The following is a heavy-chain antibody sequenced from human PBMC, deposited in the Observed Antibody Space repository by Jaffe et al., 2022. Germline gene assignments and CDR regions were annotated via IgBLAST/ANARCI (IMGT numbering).Heavy chain of an antibody. CDR1: GFTFSSYA. CDR2: ISGSGGST. D-gene: IGHD3-3*01. CDR3: AKGPGEAYYDFWSGYYNDYFDY. V-gene: IGHV3-23*01. Sequence: EVQLLESGGGLVQPGGSLRLSCAASGFTFSSYAMSWVRQAPGKGLEWVSAISGSGGSTYYADSVKGRFTISRDNSKNTLYLQMNSLRAEDTAVYYCAKGPGEAYYDFWSGYYNDYFDYWGQGTLVTVSS. J-gene: IGHJ4*02.